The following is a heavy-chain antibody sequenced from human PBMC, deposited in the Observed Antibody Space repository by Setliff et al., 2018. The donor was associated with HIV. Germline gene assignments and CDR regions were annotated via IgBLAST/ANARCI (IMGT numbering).Heavy chain of an antibody. CDR1: GFTFSGSV. CDR2: VDPEDGET. D-gene: IGHD1-1*01. V-gene: IGHV1-24*01. CDR3: TIATETPGMTTRENWFDP. Sequence: ASVKVSCKASGFTFSGSVVQWVRQAPGKGLEWMGRVDPEDGETILAERFQGRVTMTADTSTDTAFMELSSLRSEDTATYYCTIATETPGMTTRENWFDPWGQGTLVTVSS. J-gene: IGHJ5*02.